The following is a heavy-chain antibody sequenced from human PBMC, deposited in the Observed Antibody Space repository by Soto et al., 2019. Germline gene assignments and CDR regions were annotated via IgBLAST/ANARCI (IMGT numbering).Heavy chain of an antibody. CDR2: IYYSGST. Sequence: SETLSLTCTVSGGSISSSSYYWGWIRQPPGKGLEWIGSIYYSGSTYYNPSLKSRVTISVDTSKNQFSLKLSSVTAADTAVYYCARVVITTAYLENWFDPWGQGTLVTVSS. CDR1: GGSISSSSYY. CDR3: ARVVITTAYLENWFDP. D-gene: IGHD3-22*01. V-gene: IGHV4-39*01. J-gene: IGHJ5*02.